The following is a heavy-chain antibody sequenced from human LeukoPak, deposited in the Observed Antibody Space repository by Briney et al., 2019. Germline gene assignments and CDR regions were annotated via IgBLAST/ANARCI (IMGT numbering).Heavy chain of an antibody. D-gene: IGHD2-15*01. CDR2: IIPIFGTA. CDR1: GGTFISYA. CDR3: ARGLGDCSGGSCYSGAFDI. J-gene: IGHJ3*02. Sequence: GASVKVSCKASGGTFISYAISWVRQAPGQGLEWMGGIIPIFGTANYAQKFQGRVTITADESTSTAYMELSSLRSEDTAVYYCARGLGDCSGGSCYSGAFDIWGQGTMVTVSS. V-gene: IGHV1-69*13.